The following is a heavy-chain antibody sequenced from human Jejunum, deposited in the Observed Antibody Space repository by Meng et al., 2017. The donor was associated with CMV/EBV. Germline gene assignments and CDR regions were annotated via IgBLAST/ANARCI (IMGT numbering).Heavy chain of an antibody. CDR3: AKLSGSWFDP. CDR2: IDGGGSSI. D-gene: IGHD3-10*01. Sequence: VXPXXXLRLSCAASGFTFRDYAMHWVRQAPGEGLVWVSRIDGGGSSITYMDSVKGRFTVSRDNAKNTLYLQMNSLRGEDTAVYYCAKLSGSWFDPWGQGTLVTVSS. V-gene: IGHV3-74*01. CDR1: GFTFRDYA. J-gene: IGHJ5*02.